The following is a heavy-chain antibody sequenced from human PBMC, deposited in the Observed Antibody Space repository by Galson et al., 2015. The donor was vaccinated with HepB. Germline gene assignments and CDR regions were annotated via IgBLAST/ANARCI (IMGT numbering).Heavy chain of an antibody. J-gene: IGHJ4*02. Sequence: SVKVSCKASGYTFTSYGINWVRQATGQGLEWMGWMNPNSGNTGYAQKFQGRVTMTRNTSISTAYMELSSLRSEDTAVYYCARGLRYFDWLLNWGQGTLVTVSS. CDR2: MNPNSGNT. D-gene: IGHD3-9*01. CDR3: ARGLRYFDWLLN. CDR1: GYTFTSYG. V-gene: IGHV1-8*01.